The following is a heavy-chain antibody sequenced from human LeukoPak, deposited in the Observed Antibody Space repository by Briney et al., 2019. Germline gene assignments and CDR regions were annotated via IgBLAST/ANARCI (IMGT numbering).Heavy chain of an antibody. CDR3: ASYLTSIPSGMNV. CDR1: GFTFSSYW. CDR2: IKQDGSEK. D-gene: IGHD2/OR15-2a*01. V-gene: IGHV3-7*02. J-gene: IGHJ6*02. Sequence: GGSLRLSCAVSGFTFSSYWMSWVRQAPGKGLEWVANIKQDGSEKNYVDSVKGRFTISRDNGKNTLYLQMNSLRAEDTAVYYCASYLTSIPSGMNVWGQGTTVTVPS.